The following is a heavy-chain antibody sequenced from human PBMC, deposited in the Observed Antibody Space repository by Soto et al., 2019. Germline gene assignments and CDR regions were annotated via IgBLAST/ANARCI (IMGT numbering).Heavy chain of an antibody. D-gene: IGHD2-15*01. Sequence: QVQLQESGPGLVKPSGTLSLTCAVSGGSISSSNWWSWVRQPPGKGLEWIGEIYHSGSTNYNPSHRIRVTISVDKTKNQFSLKLSSVTAADTAVYYCANAPSVATNWFDPWGQGTLVTVSS. CDR2: IYHSGST. CDR3: ANAPSVATNWFDP. J-gene: IGHJ5*02. V-gene: IGHV4-4*02. CDR1: GGSISSSNW.